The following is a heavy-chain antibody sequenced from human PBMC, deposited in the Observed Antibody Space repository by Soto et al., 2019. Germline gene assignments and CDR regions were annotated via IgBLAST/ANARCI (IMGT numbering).Heavy chain of an antibody. CDR1: GYTFTSYG. CDR3: ARARLEGMVRGVNYYYYGMDV. Sequence: SVKVSCRASGYTFTSYGISWVRQAPGQGLEWMGGIIPIFGTANYAQKFQGRVTITADESTSTAYMELSSLRSEDTAVYYCARARLEGMVRGVNYYYYGMDVWGQGTTVTVSS. CDR2: IIPIFGTA. V-gene: IGHV1-69*13. J-gene: IGHJ6*02. D-gene: IGHD3-10*01.